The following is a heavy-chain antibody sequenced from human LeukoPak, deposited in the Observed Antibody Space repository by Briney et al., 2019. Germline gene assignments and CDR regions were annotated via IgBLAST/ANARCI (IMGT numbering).Heavy chain of an antibody. V-gene: IGHV3-74*01. CDR2: IKSGGSDT. D-gene: IGHD1-20*01. Sequence: PGGSLRLSCVASGFTFSRYWMHWVRQAPGEGLVWVSRIKSGGSDTTYADSVKGRFTMSRDNTKNTLYLQMNGLRAEDTAVYYCARDVNCRFDYWGQGTLVTVSS. CDR1: GFTFSRYW. CDR3: ARDVNCRFDY. J-gene: IGHJ4*02.